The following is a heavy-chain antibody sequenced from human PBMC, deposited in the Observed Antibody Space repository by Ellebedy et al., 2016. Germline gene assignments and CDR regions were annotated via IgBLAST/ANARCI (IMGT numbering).Heavy chain of an antibody. CDR1: GYSISSGYY. Sequence: SETLSLTXTVSGYSISSGYYWGWIRQPPGKGLEWIGSIYHSGSTYYNPSLKSRVTISVDTSKNQFSLKLSSVTAADTAVYYCARMSSTSQSDFDYWGQGTLVTVSS. CDR2: IYHSGST. CDR3: ARMSSTSQSDFDY. D-gene: IGHD2-2*01. V-gene: IGHV4-38-2*02. J-gene: IGHJ4*02.